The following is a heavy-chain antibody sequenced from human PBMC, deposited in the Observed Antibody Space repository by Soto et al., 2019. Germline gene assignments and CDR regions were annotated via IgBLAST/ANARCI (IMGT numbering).Heavy chain of an antibody. D-gene: IGHD1-20*01. V-gene: IGHV5-51*01. J-gene: IGHJ3*02. CDR3: ARHLMSTKAYNREFDAFDI. Sequence: PGESLKFSCKGSGYNFDTYWIGWVRQMPGKGPEWMGVIWPAYSEVKYLPSFQGQVTISADKSISTAYLQWSSLEASDTAMYYCARHLMSTKAYNREFDAFDIWGQGTMVTVSS. CDR1: GYNFDTYW. CDR2: IWPAYSEV.